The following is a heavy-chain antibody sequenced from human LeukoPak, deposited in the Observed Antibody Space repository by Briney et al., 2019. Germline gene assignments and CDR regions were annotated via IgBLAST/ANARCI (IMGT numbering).Heavy chain of an antibody. D-gene: IGHD2-15*01. J-gene: IGHJ4*02. Sequence: PGGSLRLSCAASGFTVSSNYMNWVRQAPGKGLEWVSSISSSSSYIYYADSVKGRFTISRDTAKNSLYLQMNSLRAEDTAVYYCARAYCSGGSCYPFDYWGQGTLVTVSS. V-gene: IGHV3-21*01. CDR1: GFTVSSNY. CDR3: ARAYCSGGSCYPFDY. CDR2: ISSSSSYI.